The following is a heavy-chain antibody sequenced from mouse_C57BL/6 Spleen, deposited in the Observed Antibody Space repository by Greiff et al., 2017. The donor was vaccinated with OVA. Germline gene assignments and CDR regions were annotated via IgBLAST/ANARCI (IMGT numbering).Heavy chain of an antibody. J-gene: IGHJ3*01. Sequence: VKLQESGPGLVAPSQSLSITCPVSGVSLTSHSISWVRPPPGKGLEWLGVILAGGGTNYNSTLKSRLSISKDNSKSQVFLKMNSLQTDDTARYYCARNSGDGSSYWFAYWGQGTLVTVSA. CDR1: GVSLTSHS. V-gene: IGHV2-9-1*01. CDR2: ILAGGGT. D-gene: IGHD1-1*01. CDR3: ARNSGDGSSYWFAY.